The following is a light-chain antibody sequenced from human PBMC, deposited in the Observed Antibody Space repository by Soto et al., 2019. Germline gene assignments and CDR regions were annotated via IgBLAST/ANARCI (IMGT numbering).Light chain of an antibody. Sequence: DIQMTQSPSTLSASVGDRVTITCRASQNMGSSLAWYQHRPGKAPKLLIFDASTLQTGVPSRFSGSGFGTEFTLTITGLQPDDFATYYCQQHNDYSAVTFGQGTKLEIK. CDR2: DAS. CDR3: QQHNDYSAVT. CDR1: QNMGSS. V-gene: IGKV1-5*01. J-gene: IGKJ2*01.